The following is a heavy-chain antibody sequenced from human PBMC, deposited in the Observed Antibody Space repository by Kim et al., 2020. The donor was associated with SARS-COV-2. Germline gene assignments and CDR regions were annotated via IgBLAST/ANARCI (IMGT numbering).Heavy chain of an antibody. CDR1: GYSISSGYY. D-gene: IGHD2-8*01. CDR3: ARDRLGYCTNGVCYNPSFFDY. CDR2: IYHSGST. Sequence: SETLSLTCTVSGYSISSGYYWGWIRQPPGKGLEWIGSIYHSGSTYYNPSLKSRVTISVDTSKNQFSLKLSSVTAADTAVYYCARDRLGYCTNGVCYNPSFFDYWGQGTLVTVSS. J-gene: IGHJ4*02. V-gene: IGHV4-38-2*02.